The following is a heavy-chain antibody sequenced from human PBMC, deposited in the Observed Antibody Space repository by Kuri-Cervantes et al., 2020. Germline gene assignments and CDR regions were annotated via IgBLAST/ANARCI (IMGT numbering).Heavy chain of an antibody. CDR3: ARVRWELLDRDGTGPYYFDY. V-gene: IGHV1-2*02. J-gene: IGHJ4*02. D-gene: IGHD1-26*01. CDR2: INPNSGGT. CDR1: GYTFTGYY. Sequence: ASVKVSCKASGYTFTGYYMHWVRQAPGQGLEWMGWINPNSGGTSYAQKFQGRVTMTRDTSISTAYMELSRLRSDDTAVYYCARVRWELLDRDGTGPYYFDYWGQGTLVTVSS.